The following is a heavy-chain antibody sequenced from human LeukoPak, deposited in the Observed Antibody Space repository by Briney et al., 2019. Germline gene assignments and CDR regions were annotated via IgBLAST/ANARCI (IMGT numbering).Heavy chain of an antibody. J-gene: IGHJ4*02. V-gene: IGHV3-23*01. CDR1: GSIPFNSYS. CDR3: AKMQGYFDY. Sequence: GGSLRLSCAASGSIPFNSYSMSWVRQAPGKGLEWVSAITSSGETTYYADSVKGRFTISRDNSKNMVYLQMNSLRAEDAATYYCAKMQGYFDYWGQGSLVTDSS. CDR2: ITSSGETT.